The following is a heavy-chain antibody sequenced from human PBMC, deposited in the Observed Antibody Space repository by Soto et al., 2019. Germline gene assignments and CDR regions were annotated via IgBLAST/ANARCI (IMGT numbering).Heavy chain of an antibody. CDR1: GFTFDDYA. CDR3: AKDVLRFLEWFGSGWFDP. J-gene: IGHJ5*02. Sequence: SLRLSCAASGFTFDDYAMHWVRQAPGKGLEWVSGISWNSGSIGYADSVRGRFTISRDNAKNSLYLQMNSLRAEDTALYYSAKDVLRFLEWFGSGWFDPWGQGTLVTVSS. V-gene: IGHV3-9*01. D-gene: IGHD3-3*01. CDR2: ISWNSGSI.